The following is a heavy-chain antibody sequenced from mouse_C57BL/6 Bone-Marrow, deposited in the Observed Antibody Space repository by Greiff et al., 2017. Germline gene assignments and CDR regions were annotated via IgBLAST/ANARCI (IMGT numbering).Heavy chain of an antibody. CDR2: IYPRSGNT. D-gene: IGHD1-1*01. Sequence: QVQLQQSGAELARPGASVKLSCKASGYTFTSYGISWVKQRTGQGLEWIGEIYPRSGNTYYNEKFKGKATLTADKSSSTAYMELRSLTSEDSAVYFCATVYYYGSSPFAYWGQGTLVTVSA. CDR1: GYTFTSYG. CDR3: ATVYYYGSSPFAY. J-gene: IGHJ3*01. V-gene: IGHV1-81*01.